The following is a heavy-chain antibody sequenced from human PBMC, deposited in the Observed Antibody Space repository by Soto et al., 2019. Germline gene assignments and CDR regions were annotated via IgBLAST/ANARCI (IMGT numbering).Heavy chain of an antibody. CDR2: INRHGDST. CDR1: GFGFDEYG. J-gene: IGHJ4*02. CDR3: ARDHRWGYEYGDYGDS. V-gene: IGHV3-20*04. D-gene: IGHD4-17*01. Sequence: EVQLVESGGGVVRPGGSLRLSCAASGFGFDEYGMSWVRQGPGKGLEWVSGINRHGDSTDYADSVKGRVTISRDNDLQMNSLRAEDTAVYFCARDHRWGYEYGDYGDSWGQGTLVTVSS.